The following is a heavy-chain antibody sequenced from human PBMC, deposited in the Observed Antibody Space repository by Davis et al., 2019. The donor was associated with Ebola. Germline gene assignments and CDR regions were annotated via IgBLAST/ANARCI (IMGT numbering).Heavy chain of an antibody. D-gene: IGHD4-23*01. J-gene: IGHJ4*02. CDR2: TNSDGSST. V-gene: IGHV3-74*01. CDR3: ARGATVVKALDY. CDR1: GFTFTKSW. Sequence: HTGGSLTLSCLASGFTFTKSWMHCVRHAPGKGLVWVSRTNSDGSSTSYADSVKGRFTISRDNAKNTLYLQMNSLRAEDTAVYYCARGATVVKALDYWGQGTLVTVSS.